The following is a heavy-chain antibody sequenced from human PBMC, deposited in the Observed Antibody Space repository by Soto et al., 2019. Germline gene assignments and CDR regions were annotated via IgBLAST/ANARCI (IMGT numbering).Heavy chain of an antibody. D-gene: IGHD6-13*01. CDR1: GVSLTSGVGG. J-gene: IGHJ6*02. V-gene: IGHV2-5*01. CDR2: IYWNDEQ. CDR3: ANRLTGLSGYDF. Sequence: SGPTQVNPTQTRTLTCTFSGVSLTSGVGGVGWIRQPPGEALEWLALIYWNDEQYYNPSLRNRLTITRDTSKNQVVLPMTNLDPVDISTYYCANRLTGLSGYDFCDQGTTVTVCS.